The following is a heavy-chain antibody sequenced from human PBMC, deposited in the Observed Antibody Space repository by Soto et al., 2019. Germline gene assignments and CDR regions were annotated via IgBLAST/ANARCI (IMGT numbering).Heavy chain of an antibody. V-gene: IGHV1-18*01. Sequence: ASVKVSCKASGYTFTSYGISWVRQAPGQGLEWMGWISAYNGNTNYAQKLQGRVTMTTDTSTSTAYMELRSLRAEDTAVYYCAMVPDYETVYYYMDVWGKGTTVTVSS. CDR2: ISAYNGNT. CDR3: AMVPDYETVYYYMDV. J-gene: IGHJ6*03. D-gene: IGHD4-17*01. CDR1: GYTFTSYG.